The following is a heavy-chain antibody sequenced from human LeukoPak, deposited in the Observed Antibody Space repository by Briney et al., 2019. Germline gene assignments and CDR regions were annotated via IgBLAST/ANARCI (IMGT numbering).Heavy chain of an antibody. Sequence: SETLSLTCTVSGGSISIYYWSWIRQPPGKGLEWVGYIYYSGSTNYNPYLKSRVTRSADTSKKHFTLMLSSVTAADAAVYYCASWKGQWGYYYDLDVWGKGTTVTVSS. V-gene: IGHV4-59*08. D-gene: IGHD1-26*01. CDR2: IYYSGST. J-gene: IGHJ6*03. CDR3: ASWKGQWGYYYDLDV. CDR1: GGSISIYY.